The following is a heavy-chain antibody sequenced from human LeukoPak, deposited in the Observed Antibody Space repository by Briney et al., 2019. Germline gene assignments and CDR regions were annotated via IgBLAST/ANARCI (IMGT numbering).Heavy chain of an antibody. Sequence: PGGSLRLSCAASGFTFTSYAMSWVRQAPGKGLEWVSAISGSGGLTYYADSVKGRFTISRDNSKNTLSLQMNGLIPEDTAVYYCAKSVASDAYWGQGTLVTVSS. D-gene: IGHD5-12*01. CDR3: AKSVASDAY. J-gene: IGHJ4*02. V-gene: IGHV3-23*01. CDR1: GFTFTSYA. CDR2: ISGSGGLT.